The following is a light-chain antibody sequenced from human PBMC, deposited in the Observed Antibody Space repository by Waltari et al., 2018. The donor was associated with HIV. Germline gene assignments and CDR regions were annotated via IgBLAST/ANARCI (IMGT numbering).Light chain of an antibody. CDR2: EVS. CDR1: RSDGGGYNY. J-gene: IGLJ2*01. V-gene: IGLV2-14*01. Sequence: QSALTQPASVSGSPGQSITISCTGTRSDGGGYNYFSWYQQHPGKAPKLMIYEVSNRPSGVSNRFSGSKSGNTASLTISGLQAEDEADYYCSSYTSSSTVVFGGGTKLTVL. CDR3: SSYTSSSTVV.